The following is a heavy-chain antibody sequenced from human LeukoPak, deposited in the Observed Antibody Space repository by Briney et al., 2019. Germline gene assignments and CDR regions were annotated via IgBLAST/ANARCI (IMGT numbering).Heavy chain of an antibody. J-gene: IGHJ4*02. CDR3: ARISYSSSWPRGLDY. CDR2: IYPGDSDT. D-gene: IGHD6-13*01. CDR1: GYSFTSYW. Sequence: GESLKISCKGSGYSFTSYWIGWVRQMPGKGLEWTGIIYPGDSDTRYSPSFQGQVTISADKSISTAYLQWSSLKASDTAMYYCARISYSSSWPRGLDYWGQGTLVTVSS. V-gene: IGHV5-51*01.